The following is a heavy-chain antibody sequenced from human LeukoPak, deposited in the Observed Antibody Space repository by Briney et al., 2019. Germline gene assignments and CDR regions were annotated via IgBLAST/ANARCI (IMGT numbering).Heavy chain of an antibody. V-gene: IGHV4-34*01. CDR1: GGSFSGYY. D-gene: IGHD2-15*01. Sequence: PSETLSLTCAVYGGSFSGYYWRWIRQPPGKGLEWIGEINHSGSTNYNPSLKSRVTISVDTSKNQFSLKLSSVTAADTAVYYCARIVVVAANPYYYYGMDVWGQGTTVTVSS. J-gene: IGHJ6*02. CDR3: ARIVVVAANPYYYYGMDV. CDR2: INHSGST.